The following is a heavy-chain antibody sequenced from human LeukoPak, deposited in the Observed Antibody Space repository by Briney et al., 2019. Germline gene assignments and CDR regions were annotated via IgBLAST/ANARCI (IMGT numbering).Heavy chain of an antibody. CDR3: ARDTDYDSSGANYRFFDY. Sequence: GRSLRLSCAASGFTFSNYGIHWVRQAPGKGLEWVAVINYDGSNKYYADSVKGRFTISRDNSKNTLYLQMNSLRVEDTAVYYCARDTDYDSSGANYRFFDYWGQGTPVTVSS. CDR1: GFTFSNYG. J-gene: IGHJ4*02. CDR2: INYDGSNK. D-gene: IGHD3-22*01. V-gene: IGHV3-33*01.